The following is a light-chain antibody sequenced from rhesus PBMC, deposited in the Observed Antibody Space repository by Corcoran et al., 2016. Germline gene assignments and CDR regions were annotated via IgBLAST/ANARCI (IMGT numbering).Light chain of an antibody. V-gene: IGKV1-38*01. J-gene: IGKJ3*01. CDR2: AAS. Sequence: DIQLTQSPSSLSASVGDRVTITCRASQGISSYLAWYQQNSGKAPKLLIYAASNLQSGVPSRFSGSGSGTEFTLTISSLQPEDCATYYCQQRNSYPFTFGPGTKLDIK. CDR3: QQRNSYPFT. CDR1: QGISSY.